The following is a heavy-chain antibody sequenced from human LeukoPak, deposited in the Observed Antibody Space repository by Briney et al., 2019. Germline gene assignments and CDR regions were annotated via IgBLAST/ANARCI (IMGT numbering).Heavy chain of an antibody. Sequence: PGRSLRLSCAASGFTFSSYGMHWVRQAPGKGLEWVAVIWYDGSNKYYADSVKGRFTISRDNSKNTLYLQMNSLRAEDTAVYYCARGKAKQLVLLYGMDVWGQGITVTVSS. D-gene: IGHD6-13*01. CDR1: GFTFSSYG. CDR3: ARGKAKQLVLLYGMDV. CDR2: IWYDGSNK. V-gene: IGHV3-33*01. J-gene: IGHJ6*02.